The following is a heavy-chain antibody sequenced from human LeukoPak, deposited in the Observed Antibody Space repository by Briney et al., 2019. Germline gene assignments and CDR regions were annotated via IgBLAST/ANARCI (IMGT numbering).Heavy chain of an antibody. CDR1: GGSISSSSYY. CDR3: ARGGWGSGSYYNYYYYMDV. CDR2: INHSGST. Sequence: SETLSLTCTVSGGSISSSSYYWSWIRQPPGKGLEWIGEINHSGSTNYNPSLKSRVTISVDTSKNQFSLKLSSVTAADTAVYYCARGGWGSGSYYNYYYYMDVWGKGTTVTVSS. J-gene: IGHJ6*03. V-gene: IGHV4-39*07. D-gene: IGHD3-10*01.